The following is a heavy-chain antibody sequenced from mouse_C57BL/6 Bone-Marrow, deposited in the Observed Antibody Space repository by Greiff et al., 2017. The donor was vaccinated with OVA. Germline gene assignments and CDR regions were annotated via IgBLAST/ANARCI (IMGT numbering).Heavy chain of an antibody. J-gene: IGHJ2*01. CDR3: TSLYDGLFDY. CDR1: GYTFTSYW. CDR2: IYPGNSDT. V-gene: IGHV1-5*01. Sequence: VQLKESGTVLARPGASVKMSCKTSGYTFTSYWMHWVKQRPGQGLEWIGAIYPGNSDTSYNQKFKGKAKRTAVTSASTAYTELSSLTNEDSAVYYCTSLYDGLFDYWGQGTTLTVSS. D-gene: IGHD2-3*01.